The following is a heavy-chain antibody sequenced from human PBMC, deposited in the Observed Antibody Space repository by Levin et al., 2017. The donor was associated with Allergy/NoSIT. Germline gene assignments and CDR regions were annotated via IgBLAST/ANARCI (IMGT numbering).Heavy chain of an antibody. Sequence: TSETLSLTCTVSGGSISSGDYYWSWIRQPPGKGLEWIGYIYYSGSTYYNPSLKSRVTISVDTSKNQFSLKLSSVTAADTAVYYCASTPLYGDYVWVFGYFGQGTLVTVSS. CDR2: IYYSGST. J-gene: IGHJ4*02. CDR1: GGSISSGDYY. CDR3: ASTPLYGDYVWVFGY. D-gene: IGHD3-16*01. V-gene: IGHV4-30-4*01.